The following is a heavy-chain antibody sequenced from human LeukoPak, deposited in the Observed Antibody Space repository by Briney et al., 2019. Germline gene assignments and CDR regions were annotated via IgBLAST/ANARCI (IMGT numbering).Heavy chain of an antibody. V-gene: IGHV5-51*01. CDR2: IFPADSDT. J-gene: IGHJ1*01. CDR1: GYSFTSYW. CDR3: ARHRYFQL. Sequence: GESLKISCKGSGYSFTSYWVAWVRQMPGKGLEWVGIIFPADSDTRYSPSFQGQVTISVDKSINTAYLQWSSLKASDTAMYYCARHRYFQLWGQGTLVTASS.